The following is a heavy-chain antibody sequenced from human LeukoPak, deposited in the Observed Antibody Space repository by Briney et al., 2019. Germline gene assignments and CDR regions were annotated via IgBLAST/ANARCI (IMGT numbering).Heavy chain of an antibody. J-gene: IGHJ6*03. CDR1: GFTFSNYW. Sequence: PGGSLRLSCAASGFTFSNYWMHWVRQAPGKGLVWVSRINSDGSSTSYADSVKGRFTISRDNAKNTLYLQMNSLRAEDTAVYYCARDPSSSWYYYYMDVWGKGTTVTVSS. V-gene: IGHV3-74*01. CDR2: INSDGSST. D-gene: IGHD6-13*01. CDR3: ARDPSSSWYYYYMDV.